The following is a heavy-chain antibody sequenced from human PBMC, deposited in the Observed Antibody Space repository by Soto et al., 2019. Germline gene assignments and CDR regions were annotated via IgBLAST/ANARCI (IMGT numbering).Heavy chain of an antibody. Sequence: QVLLQESGPRLVKASETLSLTCTVSSGSISSYYXGWFRQPPGKGLEWIGVVYYSGSNYYNPSLKSRVTISLDTSKKQVSLRLTSMTAADTAEYYCARXAXXXXXXGWSPSDYWGRGTLVTVSS. CDR3: ARXAXXXXXXGWSPSDY. CDR1: SGSISSYY. V-gene: IGHV4-59*01. J-gene: IGHJ4*02. CDR2: VYYSGSN.